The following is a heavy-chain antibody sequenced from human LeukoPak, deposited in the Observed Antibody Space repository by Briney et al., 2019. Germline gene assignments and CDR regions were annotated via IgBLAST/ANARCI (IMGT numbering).Heavy chain of an antibody. V-gene: IGHV3-23*01. CDR2: ISGSGGST. D-gene: IGHD2-2*01. CDR3: AKCHPTSSTGCYVLPYGMDV. Sequence: GGSLRLSCAASGFTFSSYAMSWVRQAPGKGLEWVSAISGSGGSTYYADSVKGRFTISRDNSKNTLYLQMNSLRAEDTAVYYCAKCHPTSSTGCYVLPYGMDVWGQGTTVTVSS. CDR1: GFTFSSYA. J-gene: IGHJ6*02.